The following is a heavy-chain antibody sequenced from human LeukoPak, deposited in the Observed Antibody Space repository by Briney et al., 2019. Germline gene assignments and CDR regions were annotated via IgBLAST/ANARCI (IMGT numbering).Heavy chain of an antibody. CDR3: ARDRSYYYDSSGYPKDY. J-gene: IGHJ4*02. CDR2: IYTSGST. V-gene: IGHV4-4*07. CDR1: GGSISSYY. D-gene: IGHD3-22*01. Sequence: SETLSLTCTVSGGSISSYYWSWIRQPAGKGLEWIGRIYTSGSTNYNPSLKSRVTISVDTSKNQFSLKLSSVTAADTAVYYCARDRSYYYDSSGYPKDYWGQGTLVTVSS.